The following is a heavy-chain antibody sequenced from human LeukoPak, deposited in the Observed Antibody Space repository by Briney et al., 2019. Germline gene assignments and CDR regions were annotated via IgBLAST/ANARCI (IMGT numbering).Heavy chain of an antibody. Sequence: ASVKVSCKASGYTFTGYYMHWVRQAPGQGLEWMGWINPNSGGTNYAQKFQGRVTMTRDTSISTAYMELSRLRSDDTAVYYCASTPLRLLEWWGFDPWGQGTLVTVSS. D-gene: IGHD3-3*01. CDR2: INPNSGGT. CDR3: ASTPLRLLEWWGFDP. CDR1: GYTFTGYY. J-gene: IGHJ5*02. V-gene: IGHV1-2*02.